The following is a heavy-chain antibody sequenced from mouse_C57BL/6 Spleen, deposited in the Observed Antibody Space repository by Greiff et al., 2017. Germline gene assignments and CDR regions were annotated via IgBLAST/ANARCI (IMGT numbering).Heavy chain of an antibody. D-gene: IGHD1-1*01. CDR2: ISSGSSTI. Sequence: EVHLVESGGGLVKPGGSLKLSCAASGFTFSDYGMHWVRQAPEKGLEWVAYISSGSSTISYADTVKGRFTISIDNAKNTLFLQMTSLRSEDTAMYYCAKPVVAYYYAIDYWGQGTSVTVSS. CDR3: AKPVVAYYYAIDY. V-gene: IGHV5-17*01. CDR1: GFTFSDYG. J-gene: IGHJ4*01.